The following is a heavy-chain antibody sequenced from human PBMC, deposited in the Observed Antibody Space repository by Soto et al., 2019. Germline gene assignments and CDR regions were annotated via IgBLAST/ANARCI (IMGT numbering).Heavy chain of an antibody. V-gene: IGHV3-53*01. CDR1: GFSVSGNY. J-gene: IGHJ6*02. D-gene: IGHD2-2*02. CDR3: ARDCNSTNCYTGHYGMDV. Sequence: GGSLRLSCAASGFSVSGNYMSWVRQAPGKGLEWVSVIYSDGSTDNADSVKGRFTISRDNSKNMMYLKMNSLRAEDTAVYYCARDCNSTNCYTGHYGMDVWGQGTTVTVSS. CDR2: IYSDGST.